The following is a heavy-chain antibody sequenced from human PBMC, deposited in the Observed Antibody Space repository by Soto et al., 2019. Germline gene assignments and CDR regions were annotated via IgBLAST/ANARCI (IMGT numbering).Heavy chain of an antibody. V-gene: IGHV4-39*01. Sequence: SETLSLTCTVSGGSISSSSYYWGWIRQPPGKGLEWIGSIYYSGSTYYNPSLKSRVTISVDTSKNQFSLKLSSVTAADTAVYYCARRNLLRYFDYGAFDIWGQGTMVTVSS. CDR1: GGSISSSSYY. CDR3: ARRNLLRYFDYGAFDI. D-gene: IGHD3-9*01. J-gene: IGHJ3*02. CDR2: IYYSGST.